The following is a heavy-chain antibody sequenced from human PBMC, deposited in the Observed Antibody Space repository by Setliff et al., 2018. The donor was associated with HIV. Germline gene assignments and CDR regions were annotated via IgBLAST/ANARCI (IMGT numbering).Heavy chain of an antibody. J-gene: IGHJ4*02. D-gene: IGHD5-12*01. CDR2: IIPIFGTA. CDR1: GGTFSSYA. V-gene: IGHV1-69*06. CDR3: VREPTKDGYNSGY. Sequence: SVKVSCKASGGTFSSYAISWVRQAPGQGLEWMGRIIPIFGTANYAQKFQDRVTITADKSTSTAYMELSSLRSEDTAVYYCVREPTKDGYNSGYWGQGTLVTVSS.